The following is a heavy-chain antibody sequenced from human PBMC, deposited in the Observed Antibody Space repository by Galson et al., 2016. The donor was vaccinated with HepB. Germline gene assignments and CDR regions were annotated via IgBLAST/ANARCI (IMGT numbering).Heavy chain of an antibody. Sequence: SLRLSCATSGFTFNNDGINWVRQAPGKGLEWVAVISYDGNNRHYADAVRGRFTISRDSSTNTVYLQMNSLRADDTAVYFCARDRGLLHYYYGMDVWGQGTTVTVSS. CDR3: ARDRGLLHYYYGMDV. CDR1: GFTFNNDG. CDR2: ISYDGNNR. D-gene: IGHD4-17*01. J-gene: IGHJ6*02. V-gene: IGHV3-33*08.